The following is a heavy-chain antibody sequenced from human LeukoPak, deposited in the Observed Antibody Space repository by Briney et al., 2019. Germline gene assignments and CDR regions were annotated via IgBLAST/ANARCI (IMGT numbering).Heavy chain of an antibody. Sequence: KPSETLSLTCTVPGGSISTYYWSWIRQPPGKGLEWIGYIYYSGSTNYSPSLKSRVTISLDTSKNQFSLKLTSVTAADAAVYYCARNGGSYTFDIWGQGTMVTVSS. D-gene: IGHD1-26*01. J-gene: IGHJ3*02. CDR1: GGSISTYY. CDR3: ARNGGSYTFDI. V-gene: IGHV4-59*01. CDR2: IYYSGST.